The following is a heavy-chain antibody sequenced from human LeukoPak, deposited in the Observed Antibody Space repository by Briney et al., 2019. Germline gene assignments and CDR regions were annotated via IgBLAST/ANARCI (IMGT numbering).Heavy chain of an antibody. V-gene: IGHV3-23*01. CDR3: AEEHRESGYFFDV. CDR1: GFSFSSYA. D-gene: IGHD3-3*01. Sequence: GGSLRLSCPGSGFSFSSYAMSWIRQAPGKGLEWVSVISGNGDTTYYADSVKGRFTISRDNSKNTLYLQMNSLRAEDTAIYSCAEEHRESGYFFDVWGQGTMVAVSS. CDR2: ISGNGDTT. J-gene: IGHJ3*01.